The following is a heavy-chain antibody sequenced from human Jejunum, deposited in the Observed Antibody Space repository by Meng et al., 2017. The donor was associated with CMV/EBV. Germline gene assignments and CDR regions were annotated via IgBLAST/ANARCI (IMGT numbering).Heavy chain of an antibody. D-gene: IGHD1-26*01. Sequence: QVQLQASGPGLVKPSETLSLTCTVSGGSINNYYWSWIRQSAGKGLEWIGRFYSSDTYNYHPSLNSRVTMSLDKSKKQFSLILSSVTAADTARYYCARGPGASTREGFDHWGLGTLVTVSS. CDR3: ARGPGASTREGFDH. J-gene: IGHJ4*02. CDR1: GGSINNYY. CDR2: FYSSDTY. V-gene: IGHV4-4*07.